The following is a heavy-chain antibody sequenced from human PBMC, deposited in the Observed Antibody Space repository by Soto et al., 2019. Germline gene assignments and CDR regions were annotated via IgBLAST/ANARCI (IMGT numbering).Heavy chain of an antibody. D-gene: IGHD6-19*01. Sequence: QVQLVQSGAEVKKPGSSVRVSCKASGGTPSNSAFSWVRQAPGQGLEWMGGIIPVFGIVKYAQNLAGRVTINAYESTNTAYMELRSLRYEARSVYYLASGCIVVVGSRAYYGMDVCGQGTTVIVAS. CDR1: GGTPSNSA. J-gene: IGHJ6*02. V-gene: IGHV1-69*01. CDR2: IIPVFGIV. CDR3: ASGCIVVVGSRAYYGMDV.